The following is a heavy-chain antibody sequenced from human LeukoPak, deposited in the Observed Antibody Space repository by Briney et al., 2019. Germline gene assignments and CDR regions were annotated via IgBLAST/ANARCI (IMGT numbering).Heavy chain of an antibody. J-gene: IGHJ4*02. V-gene: IGHV4-59*12. CDR3: ARASDSSGYSSAFFDY. Sequence: SETLSLTCTVSGGSISTYYWSWIRQPPGKGLEWIGYIYYSGSTNYNPSLKSRVTISLDMSKNQFSLRLSSVTAADTAVYYCARASDSSGYSSAFFDYWGQGTLVTVSS. CDR2: IYYSGST. D-gene: IGHD5-18*01. CDR1: GGSISTYY.